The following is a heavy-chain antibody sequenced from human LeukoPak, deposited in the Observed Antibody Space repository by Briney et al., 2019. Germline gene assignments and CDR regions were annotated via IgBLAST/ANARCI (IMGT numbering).Heavy chain of an antibody. J-gene: IGHJ4*02. Sequence: SVKVSCKASGYTFTGYYMHWVRQAPGQGLEWMGWIIPNSGGTNNAQKFRGRVTISRDTSISTAYMELSRLRPHDTAVYYCARATMVRGVTWGQGTLVTVSS. CDR1: GYTFTGYY. D-gene: IGHD3-10*01. CDR3: ARATMVRGVT. CDR2: IIPNSGGT. V-gene: IGHV1-2*02.